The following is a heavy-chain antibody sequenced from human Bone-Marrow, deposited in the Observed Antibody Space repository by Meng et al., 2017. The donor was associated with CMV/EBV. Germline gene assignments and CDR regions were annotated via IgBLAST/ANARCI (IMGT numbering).Heavy chain of an antibody. CDR2: IRHDGSNK. CDR1: GFTFTTFG. J-gene: IGHJ4*02. V-gene: IGHV3-30*02. CDR3: AKDRAVGGYYDSSGYSDY. Sequence: GGSLRLSCAASGFTFTTFGMSWVRQAPGKGLEWVAFIRHDGSNKYYADSVKGRFTISRDTSKNTLSLQMHSLRVEDTAVYYCAKDRAVGGYYDSSGYSDYWGQGTLVTVSS. D-gene: IGHD3-22*01.